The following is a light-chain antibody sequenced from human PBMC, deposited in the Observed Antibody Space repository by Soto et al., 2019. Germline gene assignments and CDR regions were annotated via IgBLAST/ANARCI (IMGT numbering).Light chain of an antibody. CDR1: SGHSSNA. Sequence: QPVLTQSPSASASLGAPVKLTCTLSSGHSSNAIAWHQQQPEKGPRYLMKLNSDGSHSRGDGIPDRFSGSSSGAERYLTISSLQSEDEADYYCQTWGTGIWVFGGGTKLTVL. J-gene: IGLJ3*02. V-gene: IGLV4-69*01. CDR3: QTWGTGIWV. CDR2: LNSDGSH.